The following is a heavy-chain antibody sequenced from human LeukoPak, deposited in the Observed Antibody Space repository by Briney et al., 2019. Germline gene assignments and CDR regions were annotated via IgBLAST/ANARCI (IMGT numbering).Heavy chain of an antibody. CDR1: GFTFSTFG. CDR3: ARDHPGITGTN. J-gene: IGHJ4*02. Sequence: PGGSLRLSCAASGFTFSTFGMHWVRQAPGKGLEWVAVISYDGSNKYYADSVKGRFTISRDNSKSTLYLQMDSLRAEDTAMYYCARDHPGITGTNWGQGTLVTVSS. V-gene: IGHV3-30*03. CDR2: ISYDGSNK. D-gene: IGHD1/OR15-1a*01.